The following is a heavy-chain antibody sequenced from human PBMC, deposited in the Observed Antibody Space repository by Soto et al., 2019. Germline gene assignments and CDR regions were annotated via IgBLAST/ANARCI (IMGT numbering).Heavy chain of an antibody. CDR1: GYTFTGYY. CDR3: ARDKIVVVVAATDYYGMDV. Sequence: GASVKVSCKASGYTFTGYYMHWVRQAPGQGLEWMGWINPNSGGTNYAQKFQGWVTMTRDTSISTAYMELSRLRSDDTAVYYCARDKIVVVVAATDYYGMDVWGQGTTVTVSS. J-gene: IGHJ6*02. V-gene: IGHV1-2*04. CDR2: INPNSGGT. D-gene: IGHD2-15*01.